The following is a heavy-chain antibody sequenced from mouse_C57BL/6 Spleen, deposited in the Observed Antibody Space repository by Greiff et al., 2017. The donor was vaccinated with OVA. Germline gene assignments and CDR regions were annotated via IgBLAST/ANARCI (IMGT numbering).Heavy chain of an antibody. CDR1: GYTFTDYY. CDR2: INPNNGGT. Sequence: VQLQQSGPELVKPGASVKISCKASGYTFTDYYMNWVKQSHGKSLEWIGDINPNNGGTSYNQKFKGKATLTVDKSSSTAYMELRSLTSEDSAVYYCARGGYDYEYYAMDYWGQGTSVTVSS. J-gene: IGHJ4*01. V-gene: IGHV1-26*01. D-gene: IGHD2-4*01. CDR3: ARGGYDYEYYAMDY.